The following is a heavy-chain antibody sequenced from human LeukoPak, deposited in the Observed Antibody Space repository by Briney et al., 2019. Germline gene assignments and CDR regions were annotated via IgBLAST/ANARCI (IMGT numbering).Heavy chain of an antibody. Sequence: GGSLRLSCAASGFTFSTYALHWVRQAPGKGLEWVAVISNDGRNKIYADSVKGRFTISRDNSKNTLFLQMNSLRTEDTAVYYCARDPMADFDYWGQGTLVTVSS. D-gene: IGHD2-8*01. CDR3: ARDPMADFDY. CDR1: GFTFSTYA. CDR2: ISNDGRNK. J-gene: IGHJ4*02. V-gene: IGHV3-30*04.